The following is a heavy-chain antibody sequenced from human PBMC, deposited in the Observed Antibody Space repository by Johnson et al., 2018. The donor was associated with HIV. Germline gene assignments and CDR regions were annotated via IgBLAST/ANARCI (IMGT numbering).Heavy chain of an antibody. V-gene: IGHV3-30*04. J-gene: IGHJ3*02. CDR1: GFTFSSYA. CDR3: ARGRERGMFDI. CDR2: VSFDGINK. Sequence: MQLVESGGGVVQPGRSLRLSCAASGFTFSSYAIHWVRQAPGKGLEWVALVSFDGINKYYADSVKGRFTISRDNSKNTLYLQMNSLRAEDTAVYYCARGRERGMFDIWGQGTMVTVSS. D-gene: IGHD5-24*01.